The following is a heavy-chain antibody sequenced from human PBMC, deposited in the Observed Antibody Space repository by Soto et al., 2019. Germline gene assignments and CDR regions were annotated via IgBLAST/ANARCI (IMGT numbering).Heavy chain of an antibody. Sequence: VQVVESGGALVQPGGSLRLSCTVSGFTFEAFWMSWVRQAPGKGLQWVAIIDQGGSDKKYVDSVRGRFTISRDNAQNRLYLQMNSLGVEDTGGYSCVVDGADGRYGGRGPLGSVPS. CDR2: IDQGGSDK. CDR1: GFTFEAFW. CDR3: VVDGADGRY. J-gene: IGHJ2*01. D-gene: IGHD1-1*01. V-gene: IGHV3-7*04.